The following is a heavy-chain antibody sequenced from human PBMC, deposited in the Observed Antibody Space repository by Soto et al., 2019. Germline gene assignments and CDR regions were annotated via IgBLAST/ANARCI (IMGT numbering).Heavy chain of an antibody. D-gene: IGHD1-1*01. CDR3: GAELDCGKVSVV. CDR1: GDTFKNSD. Sequence: QVQLVQSGVEVKKPGSSVRVSCKDSGDTFKNSDISRVRQAPGQGLEWMGGTIPLFGTTDYAQKFQGRLTITTDESTTTAYMEVSRLTSEDTSVYYCGAELDCGKVSVVWGQGTMVIVSS. V-gene: IGHV1-69*01. J-gene: IGHJ3*01. CDR2: TIPLFGTT.